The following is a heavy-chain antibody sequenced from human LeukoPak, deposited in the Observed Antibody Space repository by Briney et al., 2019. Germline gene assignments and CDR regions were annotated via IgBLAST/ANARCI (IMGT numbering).Heavy chain of an antibody. V-gene: IGHV4-39*07. CDR1: SGSIISNNDY. CDR2: INHSGST. J-gene: IGHJ4*02. D-gene: IGHD1-26*01. CDR3: ARDDGSYSRSPGFDY. Sequence: SETLSLTCSVSSGSIISNNDYWGWIRQPPGKGLEWIGKINHSGSTNYNPSLKSRVTISVDTSKNQFSLKLSSVTAADTAVYYCARDDGSYSRSPGFDYWGQGTLVTVSS.